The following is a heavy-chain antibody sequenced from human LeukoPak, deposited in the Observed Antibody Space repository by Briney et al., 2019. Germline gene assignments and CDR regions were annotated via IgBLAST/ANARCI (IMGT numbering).Heavy chain of an antibody. CDR2: ISGSGGST. D-gene: IGHD5-24*01. Sequence: PGGSLRLSCAASGFTFSSYAMSWVRQAPGKGLEWVSAISGSGGSTYYADSVKGRFTISRDNSKNTLYLQMNSLRAEDTAVYYCAVPATHYYYYGMDVWGQGTRVTVSS. CDR1: GFTFSSYA. J-gene: IGHJ6*02. CDR3: AVPATHYYYYGMDV. V-gene: IGHV3-23*01.